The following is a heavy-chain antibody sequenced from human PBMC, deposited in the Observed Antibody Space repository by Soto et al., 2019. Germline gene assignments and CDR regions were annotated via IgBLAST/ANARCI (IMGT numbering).Heavy chain of an antibody. V-gene: IGHV3-74*01. CDR3: ARGRIAVAGTGYYFDY. CDR1: GFTSRSNC. J-gene: IGHJ4*02. Sequence: GRPLRLSCAASGFTSRSNCTHWVPQAPVKGLVWVSRSSTVGSGTTYAGSVKGGFTISRDNAKKTLYLQMNSLRADDTAVYYCARGRIAVAGTGYYFDYWGQGRGVTVS. D-gene: IGHD6-19*01. CDR2: SSTVGSGT.